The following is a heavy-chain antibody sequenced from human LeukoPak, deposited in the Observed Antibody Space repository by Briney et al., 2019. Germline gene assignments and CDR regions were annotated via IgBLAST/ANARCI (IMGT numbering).Heavy chain of an antibody. CDR1: GFAFSRHG. J-gene: IGHJ4*02. D-gene: IGHD5-24*01. CDR2: IPYDGSNK. Sequence: GGSLRLSCAASGFAFSRHGIHGVRQAPGKGLQWVAFIPYDGSNKFYADSAKGRFTISRDNSKNTLSLQMNSLRVEDTAVYYCAKDTDNYLLDWGQGTLVTVSS. CDR3: AKDTDNYLLD. V-gene: IGHV3-30*02.